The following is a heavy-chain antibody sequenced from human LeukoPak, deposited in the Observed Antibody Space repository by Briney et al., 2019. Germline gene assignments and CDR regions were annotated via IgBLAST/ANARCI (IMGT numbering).Heavy chain of an antibody. Sequence: ASVKVSCKASGYTFTSYGISWVRQAPGQGLEWMGWISAYNGNTNYAQKLQGRVTMTTDTSTSTAYMELRSLRSDDTAVYYCARDEDVVVPAAITNWFDPWGQGTLVTVSS. CDR3: ARDEDVVVPAAITNWFDP. CDR1: GYTFTSYG. CDR2: ISAYNGNT. V-gene: IGHV1-18*01. J-gene: IGHJ5*02. D-gene: IGHD2-2*02.